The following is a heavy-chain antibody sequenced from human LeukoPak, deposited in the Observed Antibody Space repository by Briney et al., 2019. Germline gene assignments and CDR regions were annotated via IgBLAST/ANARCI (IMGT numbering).Heavy chain of an antibody. J-gene: IGHJ3*02. Sequence: SSEPLSLTCTVSGGSISGYYWSWIRQPPGEGLEWIGYVYYSGSTTYNPSLKCRVTISVDTSKNQFSLRLRSVTAADTAVYYCARDSSSSGPAFDIWGQGTMVTVSS. CDR1: GGSISGYY. D-gene: IGHD5-18*01. V-gene: IGHV4-59*01. CDR2: VYYSGST. CDR3: ARDSSSSGPAFDI.